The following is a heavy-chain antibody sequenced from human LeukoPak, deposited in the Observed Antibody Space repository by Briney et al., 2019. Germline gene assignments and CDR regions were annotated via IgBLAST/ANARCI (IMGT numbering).Heavy chain of an antibody. D-gene: IGHD3-3*01. CDR1: GFNYSSYT. CDR2: ISASRGIT. Sequence: GGSLRLSCAASGFNYSSYTMNWVRQAPGMGLEWLSYISASRGITYYADTVKGRFTISRDNAKNSLYLQMNSLRAEDTAVYYCVRGSLASGVVVYYYYYLDVWGKGTTVTVSS. V-gene: IGHV3-48*01. CDR3: VRGSLASGVVVYYYYYLDV. J-gene: IGHJ6*03.